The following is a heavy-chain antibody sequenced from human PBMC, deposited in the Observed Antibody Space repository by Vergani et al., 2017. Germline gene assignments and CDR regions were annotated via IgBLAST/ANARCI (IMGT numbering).Heavy chain of an antibody. J-gene: IGHJ6*02. CDR3: ARGAPDYSNYDGMDV. V-gene: IGHV4-34*01. CDR2: INHSGST. D-gene: IGHD4-11*01. Sequence: QVQLQQWGAGLLKPSETLSLTCAVYGGSFSGYYWSWIRQPPGKGLEGIGEINHSGSTNYNPSLKSRVTISVDTSKNQFSLKLSSVTAADTAVYYCARGAPDYSNYDGMDVWGQGTTVTVSS. CDR1: GGSFSGYY.